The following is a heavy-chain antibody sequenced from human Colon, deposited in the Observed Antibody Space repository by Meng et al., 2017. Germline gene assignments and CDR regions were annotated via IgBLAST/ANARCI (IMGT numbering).Heavy chain of an antibody. V-gene: IGHV4-4*02. CDR2: IYRSGST. Sequence: QGQLQESGPGLVEPSGTLSLTCVVSGGSLISSYWWTWVRQAPGKGLEWIGEIYRSGSTNYNPSLKSRVTISIDTSKNEFSLKLTSVTAADTALYYCARRVQYSSGYYYFDFWGQGTLVTVSS. J-gene: IGHJ4*02. D-gene: IGHD3-22*01. CDR3: ARRVQYSSGYYYFDF. CDR1: GGSLISSYW.